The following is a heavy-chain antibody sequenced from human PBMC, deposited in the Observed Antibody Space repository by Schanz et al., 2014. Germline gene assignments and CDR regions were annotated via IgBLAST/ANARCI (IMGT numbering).Heavy chain of an antibody. V-gene: IGHV1-2*02. Sequence: QVQLVQSGAEVKKPGSSVTVSCKASGDTLSSYGISWVRQAPGQGLEWMGRISPNSGDTHSAQKFQGRVTMTWDRSISTANMELSRLRSDDTAVYYCATCSGGTCHAKPVLDNWGQGTLVTVSS. CDR1: GDTLSSYG. D-gene: IGHD2-15*01. CDR3: ATCSGGTCHAKPVLDN. CDR2: ISPNSGDT. J-gene: IGHJ4*02.